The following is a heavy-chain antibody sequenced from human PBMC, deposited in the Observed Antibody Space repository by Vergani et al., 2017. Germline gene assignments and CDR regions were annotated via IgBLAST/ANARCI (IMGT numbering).Heavy chain of an antibody. CDR2: ISAYNGNT. J-gene: IGHJ6*02. CDR3: ARYASRIIAARHYYYGMDV. D-gene: IGHD6-6*01. V-gene: IGHV1-18*04. Sequence: QVQLVQSGAEVKKPGASVKVSCKASGYTFTSYGISWVRQAPGQGLEWMGWISAYNGNTNYAQKLQGKVTMTTDTSTSTAYIELRSLRSDDTAVYYCARYASRIIAARHYYYGMDVWGQGTTVTVS. CDR1: GYTFTSYG.